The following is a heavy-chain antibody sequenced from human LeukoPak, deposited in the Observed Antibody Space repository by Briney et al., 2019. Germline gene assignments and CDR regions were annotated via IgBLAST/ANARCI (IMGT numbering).Heavy chain of an antibody. D-gene: IGHD3-10*01. V-gene: IGHV3-23*01. CDR1: GFTFSSYA. CDR2: ISGSGGST. J-gene: IGHJ5*02. CDR3: AKDPMASGTYLFDP. Sequence: PGGSLRLSCAASGFTFSSYAMSWVRQAPGKGLEWVSAISGSGGSTYYADSVKGRFTISRDNSRNTLYLQMNSLRAEDTAVYYCAKDPMASGTYLFDPWGQGTLVTVSS.